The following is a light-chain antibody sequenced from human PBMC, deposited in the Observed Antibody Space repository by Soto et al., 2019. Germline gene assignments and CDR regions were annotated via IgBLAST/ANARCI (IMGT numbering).Light chain of an antibody. CDR1: QGISSS. CDR3: QQHNSYPLT. CDR2: AAS. V-gene: IGKV1-9*01. J-gene: IGKJ4*01. Sequence: DIQLTQSPSFLSASVGDRVTITCRASQGISSSLAWYQQKPGKAPELLIYAASTLQSGVPSRFSGSGSGTEFTLTLSSQQPEDFATYYCQQHNSYPLTFGGGTKVEIK.